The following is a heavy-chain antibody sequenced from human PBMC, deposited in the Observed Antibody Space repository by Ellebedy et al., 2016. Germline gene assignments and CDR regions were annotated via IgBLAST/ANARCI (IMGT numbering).Heavy chain of an antibody. CDR2: IYSSGST. D-gene: IGHD1-1*01. CDR1: GGYIGSGSNY. Sequence: SETLSLXXSVSGGYIGSGSNYWSWVRQPAGKGLEWIGYIYSSGSTYYNPSLKSRLTISVDTSKNQFSLKLTSMTAADTAVYYCASAGYRRGSYFDYWGQGTLVTVSS. V-gene: IGHV4-30-4*08. J-gene: IGHJ4*02. CDR3: ASAGYRRGSYFDY.